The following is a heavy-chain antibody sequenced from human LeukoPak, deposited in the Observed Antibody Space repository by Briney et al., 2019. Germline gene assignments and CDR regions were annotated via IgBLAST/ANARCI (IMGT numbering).Heavy chain of an antibody. CDR3: ARAPSIVGATTGDY. CDR1: GYTFTGYY. CDR2: INPNSGGT. J-gene: IGHJ4*02. D-gene: IGHD1-26*01. Sequence: ASVKVSCKASGYTFTGYYMHWVRQAPGQGLEWMGWINPNSGGTNYAQKFQGRVTMTRDTSISTAYMELSRLRSDDTAVYYCARAPSIVGATTGDYWGQGTLVTVSS. V-gene: IGHV1-2*02.